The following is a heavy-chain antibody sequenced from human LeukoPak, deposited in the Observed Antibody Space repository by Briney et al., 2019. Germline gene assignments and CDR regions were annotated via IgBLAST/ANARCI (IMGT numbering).Heavy chain of an antibody. Sequence: SVKVSCKASGGNFRGYAISWVRKAPGQGLQWLGGIIPIFGSAHYAETFQGRLTITADEVTSTVYMELSNLRSDDTAVYYCTRDLRGFGEVVYNWFDPWGQGTLVTVSS. CDR2: IIPIFGSA. CDR3: TRDLRGFGEVVYNWFDP. J-gene: IGHJ5*02. D-gene: IGHD3-10*01. CDR1: GGNFRGYA. V-gene: IGHV1-69*01.